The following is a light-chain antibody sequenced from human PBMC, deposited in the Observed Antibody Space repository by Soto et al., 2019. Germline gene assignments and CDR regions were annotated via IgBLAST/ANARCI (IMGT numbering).Light chain of an antibody. Sequence: DIVMTQSPDSLAVSLGERATINCKSSQSVLYSSNNKNYLAGYQQKPGQPPKLLIYWASTRESGVPDRFSGSGSGTDFTLTISSLQAEDVAVYYCQHSYSLPQTFGQGTKVEIK. CDR3: QHSYSLPQT. V-gene: IGKV4-1*01. CDR1: QSVLYSSNNKNY. CDR2: WAS. J-gene: IGKJ1*01.